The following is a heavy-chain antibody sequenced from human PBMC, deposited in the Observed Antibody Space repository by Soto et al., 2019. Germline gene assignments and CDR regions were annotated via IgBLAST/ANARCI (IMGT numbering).Heavy chain of an antibody. V-gene: IGHV3-30*18. CDR1: GFTFKFYG. Sequence: VQMVESGGGVVQPGKSLRLSCETSGFTFKFYGMRWVRQAPGKGLECVAVISHDGNTHYYADSVKGRFTISRDNSKNTLYLLMNSLRLDDSSTYYSAKDRGGDCPDNSCYFGADYWGQGALVTVSS. D-gene: IGHD2-2*01. J-gene: IGHJ4*02. CDR2: ISHDGNTH. CDR3: AKDRGGDCPDNSCYFGADY.